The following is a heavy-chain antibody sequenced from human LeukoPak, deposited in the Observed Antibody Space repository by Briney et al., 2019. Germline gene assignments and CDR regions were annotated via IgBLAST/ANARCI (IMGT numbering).Heavy chain of an antibody. J-gene: IGHJ6*03. CDR2: ISAYNGNT. V-gene: IGHV1-18*01. CDR3: ARDLYSSSDYYYYYMDV. D-gene: IGHD6-6*01. Sequence: GASVKVSCKASGYTFTSYGISWVRQAPGQGLEWMGWISAYNGNTNYAQKLQGRVTMTTDTSTSTAYMELRSLRSDDTAVYYCARDLYSSSDYYYYYMDVWGKGTTVTVSS. CDR1: GYTFTSYG.